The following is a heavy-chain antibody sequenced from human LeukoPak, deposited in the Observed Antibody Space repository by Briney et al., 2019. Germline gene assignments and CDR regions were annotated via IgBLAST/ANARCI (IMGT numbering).Heavy chain of an antibody. D-gene: IGHD3-22*01. CDR2: ISWNSGSI. J-gene: IGHJ4*02. Sequence: GGSLGLSCAASGFTFDDYAMHWVRQAPGKGLEWVSGISWNSGSIGYADSVKGRLTISRDNAKNSLYLQMNSLRAEDTALYYCAKDSGSYYYDSSGFDYWGQGTLVTVSS. CDR3: AKDSGSYYYDSSGFDY. V-gene: IGHV3-9*01. CDR1: GFTFDDYA.